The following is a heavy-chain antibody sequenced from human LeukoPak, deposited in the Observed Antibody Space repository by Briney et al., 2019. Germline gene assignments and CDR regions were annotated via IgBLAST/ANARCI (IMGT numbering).Heavy chain of an antibody. D-gene: IGHD4-17*01. CDR2: ISGSGGST. CDR3: AKGYGYYFDY. CDR1: GFTFSSYA. Sequence: PGGSLRLSCAASGFTFSSYAMSWVRQAPGKGLEWVSGISGSGGSTYYADSVKGRFTISRDNSKNTLCLQMNSLRAEDTAVYYCAKGYGYYFDYWGQGTLVTVSS. J-gene: IGHJ4*02. V-gene: IGHV3-23*01.